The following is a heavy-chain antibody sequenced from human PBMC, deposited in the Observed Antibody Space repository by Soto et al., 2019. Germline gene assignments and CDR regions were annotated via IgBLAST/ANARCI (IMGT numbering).Heavy chain of an antibody. Sequence: EVQLLESGGGLVQPGGSLRLSCEASGFTFSSYAMTWVRQAPGKGLEWVSSISGSGVSASYADSLKGRFTISRDTSKNALFLQMINQRAEDTAVYYCAKEAQQLAGQIDSWGQGTLVTVSS. J-gene: IGHJ4*02. CDR1: GFTFSSYA. CDR3: AKEAQQLAGQIDS. V-gene: IGHV3-23*01. D-gene: IGHD6-13*01. CDR2: ISGSGVSA.